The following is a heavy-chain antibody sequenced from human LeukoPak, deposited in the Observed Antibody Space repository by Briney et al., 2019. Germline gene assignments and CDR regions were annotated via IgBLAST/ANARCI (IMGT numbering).Heavy chain of an antibody. CDR3: ARDSVGATYYYYYGMDV. CDR1: GYTFTSYD. Sequence: ASVKVSCKASGYTFTSYDINWVRQATGQGLEWMGWMNPNSGNTGYAQKFQGRVTMTRNTSISTAYMELSSLRSEDTAVYYCARDSVGATYYYYYGMDVWGQGTTVTVSS. CDR2: MNPNSGNT. J-gene: IGHJ6*02. D-gene: IGHD1-26*01. V-gene: IGHV1-8*01.